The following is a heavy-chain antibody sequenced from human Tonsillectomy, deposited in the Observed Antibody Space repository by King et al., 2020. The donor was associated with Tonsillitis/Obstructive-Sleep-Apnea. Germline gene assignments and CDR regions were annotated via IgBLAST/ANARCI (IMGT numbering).Heavy chain of an antibody. J-gene: IGHJ3*02. CDR2: IGTAGDT. Sequence: VQLVESGGGLVQPGGSLRLSCAASGFTFSSYDMHWVRHATGKGLEWVSAIGTAGDTYYPGSVKGRFTISRENAKNSLYLQMNSLRAGDTAVYYCARATTGTTWGAFDIWGQGTMVTVSS. CDR3: ARATTGTTWGAFDI. CDR1: GFTFSSYD. V-gene: IGHV3-13*01. D-gene: IGHD1-1*01.